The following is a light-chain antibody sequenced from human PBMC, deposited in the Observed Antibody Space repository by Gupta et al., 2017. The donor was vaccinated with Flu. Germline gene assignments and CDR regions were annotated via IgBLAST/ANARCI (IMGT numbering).Light chain of an antibody. CDR1: TSDIGSYIY. CDR2: EVS. J-gene: IGLJ2*01. CDR3: SSYSGRSTVI. Sequence: QSALTQPASVSGSPGQSITISCTGTTSDIGSYIYVSWYQHHPGKAPKLIIYEVSSRPSGISNRFSGSKSGNTASLTISGLQAEDEADYYCSSYSGRSTVIFGGGTKLTVL. V-gene: IGLV2-14*01.